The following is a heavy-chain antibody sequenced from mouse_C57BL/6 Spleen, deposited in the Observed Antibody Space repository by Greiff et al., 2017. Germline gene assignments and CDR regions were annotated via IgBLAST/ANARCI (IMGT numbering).Heavy chain of an antibody. CDR2: IHPNSGST. V-gene: IGHV1-64*01. CDR1: GYTFTSYW. Sequence: QVQLQQPGAELVKPGASVKLSCKASGYTFTSYWMHWVKQRPGQGLEWIGMIHPNSGSTNYNEKFKSKATLSVDKSSNTAYMQLSSLTSEDSAVYYCASERDGYFAVWGTGTTVTVSA. J-gene: IGHJ1*03. D-gene: IGHD3-3*01. CDR3: ASERDGYFAV.